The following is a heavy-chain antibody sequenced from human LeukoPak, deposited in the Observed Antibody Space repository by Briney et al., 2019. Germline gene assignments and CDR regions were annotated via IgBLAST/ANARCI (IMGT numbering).Heavy chain of an antibody. CDR1: GFAFSSYA. CDR2: ISGSGGST. V-gene: IGHV3-23*01. D-gene: IGHD3-3*01. CDR3: AKAVDYDFWSGYPRGSYYMDV. Sequence: PGGSLRLSCAASGFAFSSYAMSWVRQAPGKGLEWVSAISGSGGSTYYADSVKGRFTISRDNSKNTLYLQMNSLRAEDTAVYYCAKAVDYDFWSGYPRGSYYMDVWGKGTTVTASS. J-gene: IGHJ6*03.